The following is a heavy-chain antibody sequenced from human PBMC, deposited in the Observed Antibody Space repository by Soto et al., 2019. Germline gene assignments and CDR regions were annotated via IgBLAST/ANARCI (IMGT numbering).Heavy chain of an antibody. V-gene: IGHV4-31*03. CDR1: GGSISSGGYY. D-gene: IGHD3-22*01. Sequence: QVQLQESGPGLVKPSQTLSLTCTVSGGSISSGGYYWSWIRQHPGKGLEWIGYIYYSGSTYYNPSLTSRXXIXVXXSTNQFSLELSSVTAADTAVYYCARDSSGYNWFDPWGQGTLVTVSS. J-gene: IGHJ5*02. CDR3: ARDSSGYNWFDP. CDR2: IYYSGST.